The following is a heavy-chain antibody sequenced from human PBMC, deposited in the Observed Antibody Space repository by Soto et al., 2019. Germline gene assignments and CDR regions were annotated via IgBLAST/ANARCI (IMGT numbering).Heavy chain of an antibody. CDR1: GFTFSSYG. CDR2: ISYDGSNK. CDR3: ARWGYYKKLDY. Sequence: GGSLRLSCAASGFTFSSYGMHWVRQAPGKGLEWVAVISYDGSNKYYADSVKGRFTISRDNSKNTLYLQMNSLRAEDTAVYYCARWGYYKKLDYWGQGSLVTVSS. J-gene: IGHJ4*02. V-gene: IGHV3-30*03. D-gene: IGHD2-15*01.